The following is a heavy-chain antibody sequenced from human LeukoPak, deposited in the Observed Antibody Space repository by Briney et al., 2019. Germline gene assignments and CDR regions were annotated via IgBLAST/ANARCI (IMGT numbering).Heavy chain of an antibody. CDR3: AKGVGAARPTRMVYFDY. CDR2: ISGSGGST. Sequence: PGGSLRLSCAASGFSLSSYWMGWVRQAPGKGLEWVSAISGSGGSTYYADSVKGRFTISRDNSKNTLYLQMNSLRAEDTAVYYCAKGVGAARPTRMVYFDYWGQGTLVTVSS. D-gene: IGHD6-6*01. V-gene: IGHV3-23*01. CDR1: GFSLSSYW. J-gene: IGHJ4*02.